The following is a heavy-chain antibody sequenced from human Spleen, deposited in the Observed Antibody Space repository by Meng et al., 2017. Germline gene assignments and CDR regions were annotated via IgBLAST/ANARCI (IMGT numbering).Heavy chain of an antibody. V-gene: IGHV3-74*01. J-gene: IGHJ4*02. D-gene: IGHD5-12*01. CDR3: SKDYTGSDDY. CDR1: GFTFSRYW. Sequence: EVHLVESGGCLVQPGGSLRLSWAASGFTFSRYWMHWVRQVPGQGLVWVSRINPDGSSTSYADSVKGRFTISRDNAKNTLYLQMTSLRAEYTAVYYCSKDYTGSDDYWGQGTLVTVSS. CDR2: INPDGSST.